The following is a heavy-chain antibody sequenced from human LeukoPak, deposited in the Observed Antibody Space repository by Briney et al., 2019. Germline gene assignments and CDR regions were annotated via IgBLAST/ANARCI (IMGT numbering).Heavy chain of an antibody. CDR2: IQDDGAKT. J-gene: IGHJ4*02. V-gene: IGHV3-30*02. CDR1: GFTFNTYP. Sequence: GGSLRPSCAASGFTFNTYPIHWVRQAPGKGLEWVALIQDDGAKTNYADSVGGRFTISRDNSRSTVYLQMNSLKPDDTAVYYCATQTITLVVVISPFDYWGQGALVTVSS. CDR3: ATQTITLVVVISPFDY. D-gene: IGHD3-22*01.